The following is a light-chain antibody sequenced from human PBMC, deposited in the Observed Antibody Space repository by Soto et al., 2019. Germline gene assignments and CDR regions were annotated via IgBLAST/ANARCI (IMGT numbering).Light chain of an antibody. CDR3: QQYNNWPPLT. CDR2: GAS. Sequence: EIVMTQSPATLSVSPGERATLSCSASQSVSSNLAWYQHKPGQGLRLLIFGASTRATGIPARFSGSGSGTEFTLTISSLQSEDFAIYYCQQYNNWPPLTFGGGTKVEIK. CDR1: QSVSSN. J-gene: IGKJ4*01. V-gene: IGKV3-15*01.